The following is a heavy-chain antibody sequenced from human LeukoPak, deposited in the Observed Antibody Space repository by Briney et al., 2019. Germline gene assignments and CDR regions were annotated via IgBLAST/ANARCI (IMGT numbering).Heavy chain of an antibody. Sequence: GGSPRLSCAASGFTFSDYYMSWIRQAPGKGLEWVSYISSSGSTIYYADSVKGRFTISRDNAKNSLYLQMNSLRAEDTAVYYCARDPPYYYDSSGYLGYWGQGTLVTVSS. CDR3: ARDPPYYYDSSGYLGY. V-gene: IGHV3-11*01. D-gene: IGHD3-22*01. J-gene: IGHJ4*02. CDR1: GFTFSDYY. CDR2: ISSSGSTI.